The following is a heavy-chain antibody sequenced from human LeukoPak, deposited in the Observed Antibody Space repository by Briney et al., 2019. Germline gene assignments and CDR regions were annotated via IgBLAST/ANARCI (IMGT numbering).Heavy chain of an antibody. Sequence: GGSLRLSCAASGFTFSSYWMHWVRQAPGKGLVWVSRISRDGRNTIYADSVKGRFTISRDNAKNSLYLQMNSLRAEDTAVYYCARLLAATLEDYWGQGTLVTVSS. V-gene: IGHV3-74*01. J-gene: IGHJ4*02. CDR2: ISRDGRNT. CDR3: ARLLAATLEDY. D-gene: IGHD2-15*01. CDR1: GFTFSSYW.